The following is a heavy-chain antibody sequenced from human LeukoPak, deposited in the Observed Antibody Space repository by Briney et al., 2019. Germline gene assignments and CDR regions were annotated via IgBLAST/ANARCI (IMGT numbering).Heavy chain of an antibody. CDR3: ARVSVGATDLFDY. CDR2: ISYNGVNK. V-gene: IGHV3-30-3*01. Sequence: GGSLRLSCAASGFTFSDYAMHWVRQAPGKGLEWVTLISYNGVNKYYADSVKGRFTISRDNSKNTLYLQMDSLRAEDTAVYYCARVSVGATDLFDYWGQGTLVTVSS. D-gene: IGHD1-26*01. CDR1: GFTFSDYA. J-gene: IGHJ4*02.